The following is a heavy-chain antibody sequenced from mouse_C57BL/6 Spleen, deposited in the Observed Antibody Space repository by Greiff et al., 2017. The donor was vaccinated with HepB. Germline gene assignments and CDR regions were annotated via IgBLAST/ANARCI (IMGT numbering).Heavy chain of an antibody. J-gene: IGHJ2*01. Sequence: EVKVVESGGGLVKPGGSLKLSCAASGFTFSSYTMSWVRQTPEKRLEWVATISGGGGNTYYPDSAKGRFTISRDNAKNTLYLQMSSLRSEDTALYYCARHVSYYFDYWGQGTTLTVSS. V-gene: IGHV5-9*01. CDR1: GFTFSSYT. CDR3: ARHVSYYFDY. CDR2: ISGGGGNT. D-gene: IGHD6-2*01.